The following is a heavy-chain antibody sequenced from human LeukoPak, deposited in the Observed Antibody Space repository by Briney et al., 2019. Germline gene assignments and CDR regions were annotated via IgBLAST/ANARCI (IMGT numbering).Heavy chain of an antibody. CDR3: ASSRRYDY. V-gene: IGHV3-48*02. Sequence: PGGSLRLSCAASGFTFSSYTMNWVRQARGKGLEWVASISTTSSAIYYADSVKGRFTISRDNAKNSLYLQMNSLRDEDTAVYYCASSRRYDYWGQGTLVTVSS. J-gene: IGHJ4*02. CDR2: ISTTSSAI. D-gene: IGHD4-17*01. CDR1: GFTFSSYT.